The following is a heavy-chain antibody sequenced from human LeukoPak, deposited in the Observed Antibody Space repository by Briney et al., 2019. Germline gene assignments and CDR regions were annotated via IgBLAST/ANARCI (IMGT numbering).Heavy chain of an antibody. CDR3: ARDRTGEDDY. J-gene: IGHJ4*02. D-gene: IGHD7-27*01. CDR2: IKQDGSEK. Sequence: GGSLRLSCAAPGFTFSSYWMSWVRQAPGKGLEWVANIKQDGSEKYYVDSVKGRFTISRDNAKNSLYLQMNSLRAEDTAVYYCARDRTGEDDYWRQGTLVTVSS. CDR1: GFTFSSYW. V-gene: IGHV3-7*01.